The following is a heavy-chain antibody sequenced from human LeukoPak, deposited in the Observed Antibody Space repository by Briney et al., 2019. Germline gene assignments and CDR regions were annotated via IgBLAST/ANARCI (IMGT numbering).Heavy chain of an antibody. J-gene: IGHJ6*02. D-gene: IGHD3-22*01. V-gene: IGHV3-23*01. CDR2: ISGSGGST. CDR1: GFTFSSYA. Sequence: GGSLRLSCAASGFTFSSYAMSWVRQAPGKGLEWVSAISGSGGSTYYADSVKGRFTISRDNSKNTLYLQMNSLRAEDTAVYYCARLQGVLEREYYYDSSGYRYGMDVWGQGTTVTVSS. CDR3: ARLQGVLEREYYYDSSGYRYGMDV.